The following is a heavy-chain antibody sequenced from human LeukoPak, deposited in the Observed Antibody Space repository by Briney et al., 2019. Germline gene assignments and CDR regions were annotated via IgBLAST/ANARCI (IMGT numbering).Heavy chain of an antibody. Sequence: GASAKDSCKASGYTFTSYGISWVRQAPGQGLEWMGWISAYNGNTNYAQKLQGRVTMTTDTSTSTAYMELRILRSDDTAVYYCARKISDYVWGSYRYTNHYGMDVWGQGTTVTVSS. CDR3: ARKISDYVWGSYRYTNHYGMDV. V-gene: IGHV1-18*01. CDR1: GYTFTSYG. J-gene: IGHJ6*02. CDR2: ISAYNGNT. D-gene: IGHD3-16*02.